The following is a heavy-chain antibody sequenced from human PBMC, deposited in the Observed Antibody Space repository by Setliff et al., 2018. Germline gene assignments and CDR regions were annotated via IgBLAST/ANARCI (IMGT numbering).Heavy chain of an antibody. D-gene: IGHD6-6*01. CDR1: GGSFSGYS. Sequence: SETLSLTCAVYGGSFSGYSWGWIRQPPGKGLEWIGEINHSGSTNYNPSLKNRVTISVDTSKNQFSLKLSSVTAADTAVFYCARGRDRIAARRGNWFDPWGQGTLVTVSS. CDR3: ARGRDRIAARRGNWFDP. V-gene: IGHV4-34*01. CDR2: INHSGST. J-gene: IGHJ5*02.